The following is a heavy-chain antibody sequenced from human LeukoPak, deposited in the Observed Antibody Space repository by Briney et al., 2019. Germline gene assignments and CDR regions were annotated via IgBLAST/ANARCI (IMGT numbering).Heavy chain of an antibody. CDR3: AGTGLFFDY. CDR2: MYYSGGT. CDR1: GASISGYY. D-gene: IGHD7-27*01. Sequence: SETLSLTCRVSGASISGYYWSWIRQPPGKGLEWIGHMYYSGGTTYNPSLKSRVSISLDTSKKPFSLKLSSVTAADTAVYYCAGTGLFFDYWSQGTLVTVSS. V-gene: IGHV4-59*01. J-gene: IGHJ4*02.